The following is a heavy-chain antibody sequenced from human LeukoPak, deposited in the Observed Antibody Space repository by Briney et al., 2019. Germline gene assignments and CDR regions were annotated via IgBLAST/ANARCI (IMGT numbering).Heavy chain of an antibody. J-gene: IGHJ4*02. V-gene: IGHV1-69*13. Sequence: SVTVSCKASGGTFSSYAISWVRQAPGQGLEWMGGIIPIFGTANYAQKFQGRVTITADESTSTAYMELSSLRSEDTAVYYCAGVRRWYGGPYYFDYWGQGTLVTVSS. CDR3: AGVRRWYGGPYYFDY. CDR2: IIPIFGTA. D-gene: IGHD1-26*01. CDR1: GGTFSSYA.